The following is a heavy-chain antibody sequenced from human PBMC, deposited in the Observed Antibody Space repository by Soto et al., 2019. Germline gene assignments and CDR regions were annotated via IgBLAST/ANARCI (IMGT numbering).Heavy chain of an antibody. Sequence: PVGSLRLSCAASGFTFNNYAMNWVRQAPGKGLEWVATISATGGSTYYADSVKGRFTISRDNSKNTLYLQMNGLRVEDTAVYYCAKDRLAGNFDYWGQGTQVTVS. CDR1: GFTFNNYA. J-gene: IGHJ4*02. CDR3: AKDRLAGNFDY. CDR2: ISATGGST. V-gene: IGHV3-23*01.